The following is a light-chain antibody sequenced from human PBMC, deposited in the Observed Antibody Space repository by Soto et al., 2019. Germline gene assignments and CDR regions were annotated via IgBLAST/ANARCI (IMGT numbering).Light chain of an antibody. V-gene: IGKV1-27*01. CDR3: QQYNSAPNS. Sequence: DIRMTQSPSSLSAFVGDTVTITCRASQDIIYYLAWYQQKPGKIPTLLIHSASTLQIGVQSRFRGTGSGTVFTLTINNLQPEDVATYYCQQYNSAPNSFGQGSRLAIK. CDR1: QDIIYY. CDR2: SAS. J-gene: IGKJ2*01.